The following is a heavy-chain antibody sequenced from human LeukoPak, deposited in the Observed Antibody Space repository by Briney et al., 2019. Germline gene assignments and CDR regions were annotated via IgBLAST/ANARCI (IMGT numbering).Heavy chain of an antibody. D-gene: IGHD2-15*01. CDR3: VRDFSCSGGSCPLFDS. Sequence: GGSLRLSCAASGFSFKTFTMNWVRQAPGKGLEWVSVIYRGGDTYYADSVKGRFTISRDNSENTLYLQMSSLRAEDTAIYYCVRDFSCSGGSCPLFDSWGQGTLVSVSS. CDR2: IYRGGDT. J-gene: IGHJ4*02. V-gene: IGHV3-23*03. CDR1: GFSFKTFT.